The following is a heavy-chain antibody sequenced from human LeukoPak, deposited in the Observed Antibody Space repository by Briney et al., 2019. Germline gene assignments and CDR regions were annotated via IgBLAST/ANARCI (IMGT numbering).Heavy chain of an antibody. CDR3: VRHLVGVAEGYFDY. CDR2: VFYRDRT. Sequence: PSETLSLTCTVSGDSVSSDSYYWVWIRPPPRKGLEWIGSVFYRDRTYYTPSLRSRLTIPVDTPKNEVSLNLRSVTAADPAIYYCVRHLVGVAEGYFDYWGQGIQITVSS. V-gene: IGHV4-39*01. J-gene: IGHJ4*02. D-gene: IGHD1-26*01. CDR1: GDSVSSDSYY.